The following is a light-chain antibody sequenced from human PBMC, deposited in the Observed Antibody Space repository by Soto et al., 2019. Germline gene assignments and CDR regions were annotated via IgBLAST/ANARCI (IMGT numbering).Light chain of an antibody. CDR1: SSNIGTPYD. V-gene: IGLV1-40*01. Sequence: QSVLTQPPSVSGAPGQRVTISCTGSSSNIGTPYDVHWYQQLPGTAPKLLISGNTDRPSGVPDRFSGSKSGTSASLAITGLQAEDEADYYCQSYDTSLSVWVFGGGTKVPS. CDR2: GNT. CDR3: QSYDTSLSVWV. J-gene: IGLJ3*02.